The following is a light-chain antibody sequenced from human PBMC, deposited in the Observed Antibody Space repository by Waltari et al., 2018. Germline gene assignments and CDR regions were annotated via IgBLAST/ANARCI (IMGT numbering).Light chain of an antibody. CDR2: YDS. CDR1: NIGSYS. V-gene: IGLV3-21*04. Sequence: SYVLTQPPSVSVAPGETARITCGGDNIGSYSVHWYQQKPGQAPVLVIFYDSDRPSGLPVGVAGSSSGNTATLTISRVGAGDEANYYCQVWHAAIDPGVFGTGTEVTV. J-gene: IGLJ1*01. CDR3: QVWHAAIDPGV.